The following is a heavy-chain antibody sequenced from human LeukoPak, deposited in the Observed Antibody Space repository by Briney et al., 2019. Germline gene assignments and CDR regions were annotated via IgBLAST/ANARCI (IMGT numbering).Heavy chain of an antibody. CDR2: ISAYNGNT. Sequence: ASVKTPCKAPGYTFPSQRLSRGPPAPGQGLEGMGWISAYNGNTNYAQKLQGRVTMTTDTSTSTAYMELRSLRSDDTAVYYCARKTGWYEDYWGQGTLVTVSS. CDR1: GYTFPSQR. V-gene: IGHV1-18*01. D-gene: IGHD6-19*01. J-gene: IGHJ4*02. CDR3: ARKTGWYEDY.